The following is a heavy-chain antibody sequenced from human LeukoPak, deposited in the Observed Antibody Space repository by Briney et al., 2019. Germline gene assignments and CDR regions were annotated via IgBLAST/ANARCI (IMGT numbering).Heavy chain of an antibody. CDR1: GDSISKYY. CDR2: IYYTGST. Sequence: SETLSLTCTVSGDSISKYYWSWIRQPPGEGLEWIGYIYYTGSTSYNPSLKSRVTISVDTSKNQFSLRLSSVTAADTAVYYCARHWAAIGGNYPFDYWGQGTLVTVSS. V-gene: IGHV4-59*08. J-gene: IGHJ4*02. D-gene: IGHD1-26*01. CDR3: ARHWAAIGGNYPFDY.